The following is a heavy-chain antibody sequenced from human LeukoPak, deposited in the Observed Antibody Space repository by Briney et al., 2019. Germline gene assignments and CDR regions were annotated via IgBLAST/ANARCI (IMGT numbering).Heavy chain of an antibody. CDR1: GFTFSSYG. CDR3: AKDGYYYDSSGYYYPDY. J-gene: IGHJ4*02. V-gene: IGHV3-30*18. Sequence: GGSLRLSCAASGFTFSSYGMHWVRQAPGKGLEWVAVISYDGSNKYYADSVKGRFTISRDNPKNTLYLQMNSLRAEDTAVYYCAKDGYYYDSSGYYYPDYWGQGTLVTVSS. CDR2: ISYDGSNK. D-gene: IGHD3-22*01.